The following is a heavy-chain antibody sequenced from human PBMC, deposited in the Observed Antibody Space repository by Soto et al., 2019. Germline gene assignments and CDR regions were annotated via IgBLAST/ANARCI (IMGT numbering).Heavy chain of an antibody. CDR2: INHSGST. D-gene: IGHD3-22*01. Sequence: KPSETLSLTCAVYGGSFSGYYWSWIRQPPGKGLEWIGEINHSGSTNYNPSLKSRVTISVDTSKNQFSLKLSSVTAADTAVYYCHLVSSGYYLDYWGQGTLVTVSS. J-gene: IGHJ4*02. CDR3: HLVSSGYYLDY. CDR1: GGSFSGYY. V-gene: IGHV4-34*01.